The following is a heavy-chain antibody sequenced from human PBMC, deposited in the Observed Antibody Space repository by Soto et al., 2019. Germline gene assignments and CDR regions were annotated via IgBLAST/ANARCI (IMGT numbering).Heavy chain of an antibody. D-gene: IGHD3-10*01. CDR3: GFGRFPSPVFDI. CDR1: GGSISSGGYY. V-gene: IGHV4-31*03. J-gene: IGHJ3*02. CDR2: IYYSGST. Sequence: QVQLQESGPGLVKPSQTLSLTCTVSGGSISSGGYYWSWIRQPPGTGLEWIGYIYYSGSTYYNPSLKSRVTISVDTSKNQFSLKLSSVTAADTAVYYCGFGRFPSPVFDIWGQGTMVTVSS.